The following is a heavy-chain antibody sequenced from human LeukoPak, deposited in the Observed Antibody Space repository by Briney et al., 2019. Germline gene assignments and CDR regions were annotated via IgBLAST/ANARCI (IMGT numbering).Heavy chain of an antibody. CDR3: AKDIGYYDILTGYSEAFDI. CDR1: GFTFDDYA. CDR2: ISWNSGSI. J-gene: IGHJ3*02. V-gene: IGHV3-9*01. D-gene: IGHD3-9*01. Sequence: GRSLRLSCAASGFTFDDYAMHWVRQAPGKGLEWVSGISWNSGSIGYADSVKGRFTISRDNAKNSLYLQVNSLRAEDTALYYCAKDIGYYDILTGYSEAFDIWGQGTMVTVSS.